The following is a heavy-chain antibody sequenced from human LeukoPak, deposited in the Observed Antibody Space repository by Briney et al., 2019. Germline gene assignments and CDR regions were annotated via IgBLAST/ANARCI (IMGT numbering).Heavy chain of an antibody. CDR3: AKDARRTSGWYFFDY. J-gene: IGHJ4*02. CDR2: ISDSGGRT. D-gene: IGHD6-19*01. V-gene: IGHV3-23*01. Sequence: GGSLRLSCAASGFAFSSQDMGWVRQGPGKGLEWVSAISDSGGRTYYADSVRGRFTISRDNSKNMLFLQMNSLRAEETAVYYCAKDARRTSGWYFFDYWGQGTLVTVSS. CDR1: GFAFSSQD.